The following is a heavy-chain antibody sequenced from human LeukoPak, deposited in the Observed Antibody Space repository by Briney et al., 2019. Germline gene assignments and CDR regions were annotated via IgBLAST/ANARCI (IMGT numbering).Heavy chain of an antibody. CDR3: GPDRGSTGYDLYDY. D-gene: IGHD5-12*01. Sequence: GGSLRLSCAPSGFTFHNYWIAWVRQTPGKGLEWVVKIKHEASEKYYADSVKGPFTMSRDKAQNSFCLQMNSLRAEDTAVYCCGPDRGSTGYDLYDYWGKGTLVTVSS. J-gene: IGHJ4*02. CDR2: IKHEASEK. V-gene: IGHV3-7*01. CDR1: GFTFHNYW.